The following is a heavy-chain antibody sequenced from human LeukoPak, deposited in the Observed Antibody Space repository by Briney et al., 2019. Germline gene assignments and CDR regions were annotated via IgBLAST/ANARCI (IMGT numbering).Heavy chain of an antibody. J-gene: IGHJ4*02. CDR3: ARTMGQWFGEFTDY. CDR2: INHSGST. CDR1: GGSFSGYY. V-gene: IGHV4-34*01. Sequence: PSETLSLTCAVYGGSFSGYYWSWIRQPPGKGLEWIGEINHSGSTNYNPSIKSRVTISVDTSKNQFSLKLSSVTAADTAVYYCARTMGQWFGEFTDYWGQGTLVTVSS. D-gene: IGHD3-10*01.